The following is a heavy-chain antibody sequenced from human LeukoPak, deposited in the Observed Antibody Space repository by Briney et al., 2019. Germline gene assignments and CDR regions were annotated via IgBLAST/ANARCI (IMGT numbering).Heavy chain of an antibody. CDR3: ARSSGYSVDY. CDR1: GFTFSSYG. D-gene: IGHD3-22*01. Sequence: GGSLRLSCAASGFTFSSYGMHWVRQAPGKGLEWVAFIRYDASNKYYADSVKGRFTISRDNSKNTLYLRMNSLRPEDTAVYYCARSSGYSVDYWGQGTLVTVSS. CDR2: IRYDASNK. V-gene: IGHV3-30*02. J-gene: IGHJ4*02.